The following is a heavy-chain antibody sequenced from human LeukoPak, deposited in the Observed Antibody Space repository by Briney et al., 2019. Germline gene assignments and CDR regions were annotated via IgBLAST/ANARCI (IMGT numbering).Heavy chain of an antibody. CDR3: ARGGDCSGGSCYRVFDY. V-gene: IGHV3-66*01. J-gene: IGHJ4*02. CDR1: GFTVSSNY. Sequence: PGGSLRLSCAASGFTVSSNYMSWVRQAPGKGLEWVSVIYSGGSTYYADSVKGRFTISRDNAKNSLYLQMNSLRAEDTAVYYCARGGDCSGGSCYRVFDYWGQGTLVTVSS. CDR2: IYSGGST. D-gene: IGHD2-15*01.